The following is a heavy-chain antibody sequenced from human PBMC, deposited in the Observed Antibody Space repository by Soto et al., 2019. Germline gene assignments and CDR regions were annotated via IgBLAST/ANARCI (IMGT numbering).Heavy chain of an antibody. J-gene: IGHJ4*02. D-gene: IGHD5-12*01. CDR3: ARGVYSGYAYFDY. CDR2: INSDGSST. CDR1: GFTFSSYW. Sequence: GGSLRLSCAASGFTFSSYWMHWVRQAPGKGLVWVSRINSDGSSTSYADSVKGRFTISRDNAKNTLYLQMNSLRAEDTAVYYCARGVYSGYAYFDYWGQGTLVTVSS. V-gene: IGHV3-74*01.